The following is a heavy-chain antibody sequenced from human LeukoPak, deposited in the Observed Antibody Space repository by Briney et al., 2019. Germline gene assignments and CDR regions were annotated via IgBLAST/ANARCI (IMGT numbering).Heavy chain of an antibody. Sequence: ASVKVSCKASGYSFTSHYMHWVRQAPGQGLEWMGWINPNSGGTNYAQKFQGRVTMTRDTSISTAYMELSRLRSDDTAVYYCARDIGYYYGSGSYHYWGQGTLVTVSS. CDR2: INPNSGGT. CDR3: ARDIGYYYGSGSYHY. J-gene: IGHJ4*02. D-gene: IGHD3-10*01. CDR1: GYSFTSHY. V-gene: IGHV1-2*02.